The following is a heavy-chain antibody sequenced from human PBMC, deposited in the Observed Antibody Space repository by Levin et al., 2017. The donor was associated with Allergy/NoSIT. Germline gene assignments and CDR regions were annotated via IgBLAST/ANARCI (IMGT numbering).Heavy chain of an antibody. CDR1: GGSISSSSYY. J-gene: IGHJ6*02. D-gene: IGHD3-3*01. Sequence: PSETLSLTCTVSGGSISSSSYYWGWIRQPPGKGLEWIGSIYYSGSTYYNPSLKSRVTISVDTSKNQFSLKLSSVTAADTAVYYCATREGVLRFLEWRTNQKYYYYGMDVWGQGTTVTVSS. V-gene: IGHV4-39*07. CDR2: IYYSGST. CDR3: ATREGVLRFLEWRTNQKYYYYGMDV.